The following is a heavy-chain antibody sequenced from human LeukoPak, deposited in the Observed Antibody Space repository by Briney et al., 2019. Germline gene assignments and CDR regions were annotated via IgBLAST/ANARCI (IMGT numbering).Heavy chain of an antibody. CDR1: GFTFDDYA. Sequence: GGSLRLSCAASGFTFDDYAMHWVRQAPGKGLGWVSGISWNSGSIGYADSVKGRFTISRDNAKNSLYLQVNSLRAEDTALYYCAKGYDFWSAAAFDIWGQGTMVTVSS. J-gene: IGHJ3*02. D-gene: IGHD3-3*01. CDR2: ISWNSGSI. CDR3: AKGYDFWSAAAFDI. V-gene: IGHV3-9*01.